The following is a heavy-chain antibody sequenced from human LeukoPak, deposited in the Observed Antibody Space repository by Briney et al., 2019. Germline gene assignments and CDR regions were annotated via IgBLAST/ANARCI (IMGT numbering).Heavy chain of an antibody. CDR3: ASDSSGYPNWFDP. D-gene: IGHD3-22*01. Sequence: SETPSLTCAVYGGSFSGYYWSWIRQPPGKGLEWIGEINHSGSTNYNPSLKSRVTISVDTSKNQFSLKLSSVTAADTAAYYCASDSSGYPNWFDPWGQGTLVTVSS. J-gene: IGHJ5*02. CDR2: INHSGST. V-gene: IGHV4-34*01. CDR1: GGSFSGYY.